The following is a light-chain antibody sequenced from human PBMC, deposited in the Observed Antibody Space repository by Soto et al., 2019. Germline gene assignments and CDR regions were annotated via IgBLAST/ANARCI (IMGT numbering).Light chain of an antibody. V-gene: IGKV3-20*01. CDR1: QSVSSSY. J-gene: IGKJ4*01. Sequence: EIVLTQSPGTLSLSPGERATLSCRASQSVSSSYLAWYQQKPGQAPRLLIYGASSRATGIPDRFGGSGSGTDFTLTISRLEPEDFAVYYCQQYGSSPLTVGGGTKVDIK. CDR3: QQYGSSPLT. CDR2: GAS.